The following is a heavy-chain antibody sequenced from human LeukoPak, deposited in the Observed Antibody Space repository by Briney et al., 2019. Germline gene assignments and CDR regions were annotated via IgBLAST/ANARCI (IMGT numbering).Heavy chain of an antibody. D-gene: IGHD5-18*01. CDR3: ATIKRGDIFGYFDF. CDR2: MSDSVRT. CDR1: GDSISSHY. J-gene: IGHJ4*02. V-gene: IGHV4-59*11. Sequence: SETLSLTCTVPGDSISSHYWNWMRQPPGKGLEWIGYMSDSVRTKNNPSLNSRVTLSADTSKNQFSLRLNSVTAADTAVYYCATIKRGDIFGYFDFWGQGILVTVSS.